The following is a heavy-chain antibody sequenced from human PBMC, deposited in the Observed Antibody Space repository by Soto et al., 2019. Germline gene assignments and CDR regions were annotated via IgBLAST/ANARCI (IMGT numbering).Heavy chain of an antibody. V-gene: IGHV3-23*01. D-gene: IGHD6-19*01. CDR2: ISDSGGAT. Sequence: EVRLLESGGGLVQPGGSLRLSCAASGFTFTRSVMTWARQAPGKGLEWVSTISDSGGATHYADSVKGRFTISRDNSKDTLFLQMNSLRAEDTAVYYCAREGFSSGKAGGFDVWGQGTMVTVSS. CDR1: GFTFTRSV. J-gene: IGHJ3*01. CDR3: AREGFSSGKAGGFDV.